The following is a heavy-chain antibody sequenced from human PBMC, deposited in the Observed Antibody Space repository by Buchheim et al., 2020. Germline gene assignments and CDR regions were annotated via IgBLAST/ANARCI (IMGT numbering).Heavy chain of an antibody. V-gene: IGHV4-39*07. CDR3: ARDRGSGGSRDGLRARDLAPYYYYYGMDV. CDR2: IYYSGST. J-gene: IGHJ6*02. CDR1: GGSISSSSYY. Sequence: QLQLQESGPGLVKPSETLSLTCTVSGGSISSSSYYWGWIRQPPGKGLEWIGSIYYSGSTYYNPSLKSRVTISVDTSKNQFSLKLSSVTAADTAVYYCARDRGSGGSRDGLRARDLAPYYYYYGMDVWGQGTT. D-gene: IGHD2-15*01.